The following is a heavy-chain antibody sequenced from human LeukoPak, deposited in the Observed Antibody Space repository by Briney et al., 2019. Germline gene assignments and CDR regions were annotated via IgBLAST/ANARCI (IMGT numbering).Heavy chain of an antibody. CDR3: AKGPDIVVVPAAI. Sequence: SGGSLRLSCAASGFTFSSYAMSWVRQAPGEGLEWVSAISGSGGSTYYADSVKGRFTISRDNSKDTLYLQMNSLRAEDTAVYYCAKGPDIVVVPAAIWGQGTLVTVSS. CDR1: GFTFSSYA. J-gene: IGHJ4*02. D-gene: IGHD2-2*01. V-gene: IGHV3-23*01. CDR2: ISGSGGST.